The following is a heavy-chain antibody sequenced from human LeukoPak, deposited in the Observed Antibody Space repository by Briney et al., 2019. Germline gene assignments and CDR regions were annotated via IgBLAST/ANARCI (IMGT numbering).Heavy chain of an antibody. CDR2: INHSGST. V-gene: IGHV4-34*01. J-gene: IGHJ3*02. CDR3: ARDVGSAFDI. CDR1: GGSFSGYY. Sequence: SETLSLTCAVYGGSFSGYYWSWIRQPPGKGLEWIGEINHSGSTNYNPSLKSRVTISVDTSKNQFSLKLSSVTAADTAVYYCARDVGSAFDIWGQGTMVTVSS. D-gene: IGHD3-10*02.